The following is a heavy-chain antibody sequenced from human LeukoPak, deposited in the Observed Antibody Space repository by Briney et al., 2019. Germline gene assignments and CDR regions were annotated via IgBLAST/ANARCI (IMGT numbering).Heavy chain of an antibody. CDR2: ISGSGGST. D-gene: IGHD4-17*01. J-gene: IGHJ6*03. CDR1: GFTFSSYA. Sequence: GGSLRLSCAASGFTFSSYAISWVRQAPGKGLEWVSAISGSGGSTYYADSVKGRFTISRDNSKNTLYLQMNSLRAEDTAVYYCAKEGGGDYVYYYYYMDVWGKGTTVTVSS. V-gene: IGHV3-23*01. CDR3: AKEGGGDYVYYYYYMDV.